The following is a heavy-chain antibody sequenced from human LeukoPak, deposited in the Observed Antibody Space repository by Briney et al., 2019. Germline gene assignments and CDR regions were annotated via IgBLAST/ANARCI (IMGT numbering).Heavy chain of an antibody. Sequence: AGGSLRLSCAASGFTFSSYAMSWVRQAPGKGLEWVSAINGSGGSTYYADSVKGRFTISRDNSKNTLYLQMNSLRAEDTAVYYCATMDGSSGSYDAFDIWGQGTMVTVSS. V-gene: IGHV3-23*01. CDR1: GFTFSSYA. CDR3: ATMDGSSGSYDAFDI. J-gene: IGHJ3*02. CDR2: INGSGGST. D-gene: IGHD3-22*01.